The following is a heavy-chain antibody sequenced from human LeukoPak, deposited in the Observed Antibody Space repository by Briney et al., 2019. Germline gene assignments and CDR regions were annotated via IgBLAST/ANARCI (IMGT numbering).Heavy chain of an antibody. J-gene: IGHJ6*03. CDR1: GGSISSYY. D-gene: IGHD2-2*01. V-gene: IGHV4-4*07. Sequence: SETLSLTCTVSGGSISSYYWSWIRQPAGKGLEWIGRIYTSGSANYNPSLKSRVTMSVDTSKNQFSLKLSSVTAADTAVYYCARVGLDIVVVPAALSHYYYYMDVWGKGTTVTVSS. CDR3: ARVGLDIVVVPAALSHYYYYMDV. CDR2: IYTSGSA.